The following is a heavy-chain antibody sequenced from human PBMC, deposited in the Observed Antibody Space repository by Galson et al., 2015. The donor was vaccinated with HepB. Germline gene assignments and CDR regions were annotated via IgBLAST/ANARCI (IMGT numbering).Heavy chain of an antibody. CDR2: IDWDDDK. Sequence: PALVKPTQTLTLTCTFSGFSLSTSGMCVSWIRQPPGKALEWLARIDWDDDKYYSTSLKTRLTISKDTSKNQVVLTMTNMDPVDTATYYCARSDLVGATTRGVDYWGQGTLVTVSS. V-gene: IGHV2-70*11. CDR1: GFSLSTSGMC. CDR3: ARSDLVGATTRGVDY. J-gene: IGHJ4*02. D-gene: IGHD1-26*01.